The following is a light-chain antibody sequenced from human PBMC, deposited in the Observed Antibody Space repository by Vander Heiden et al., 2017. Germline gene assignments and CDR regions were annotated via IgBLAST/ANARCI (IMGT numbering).Light chain of an antibody. CDR3: HQCGNWPPT. J-gene: IGKJ2*01. CDR2: DAS. V-gene: IGKV3-11*01. CDR1: LAIYTD. Sequence: VLTQPPASLSVSAGDRATLSCGASLAIYTDLAWYQHRPGQAPRLLIFDASKRAAGIPVRFSGSGSGTDFTLSISSLQPEDSAIYYCHQCGNWPPTFGRGTKLEI.